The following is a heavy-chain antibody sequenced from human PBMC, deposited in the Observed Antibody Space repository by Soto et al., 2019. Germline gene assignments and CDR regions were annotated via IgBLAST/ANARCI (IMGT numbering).Heavy chain of an antibody. CDR3: ARDPDGYSRGY. V-gene: IGHV3-30-3*01. CDR1: GFTFSSYA. CDR2: ISYDGSNK. J-gene: IGHJ4*02. D-gene: IGHD5-18*01. Sequence: GGSLRLSCAASGFTFSSYAMHWVRQAPGKGLEWVAVISYDGSNKYYADSVKGRFTISRDNSKNTLYLQMNSLRAEDTAVYYCARDPDGYSRGYWGQGTLVTVSS.